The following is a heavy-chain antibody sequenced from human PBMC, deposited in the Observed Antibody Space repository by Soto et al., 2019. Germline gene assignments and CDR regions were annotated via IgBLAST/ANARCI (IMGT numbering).Heavy chain of an antibody. D-gene: IGHD5-18*01. J-gene: IGHJ3*02. CDR1: GDSVSSNSAA. CDR2: TYYRSKWYN. CDR3: ARDRGDPQLHRDAFDI. Sequence: SQTLSLTCAISGDSVSSNSAAWNWIRQSPSRGLEWLGRTYYRSKWYNDYAVSVKSRITINPDTSKNQFSLQLNSVTPEDTAVYYCARDRGDPQLHRDAFDIWGQGTMVTVSS. V-gene: IGHV6-1*01.